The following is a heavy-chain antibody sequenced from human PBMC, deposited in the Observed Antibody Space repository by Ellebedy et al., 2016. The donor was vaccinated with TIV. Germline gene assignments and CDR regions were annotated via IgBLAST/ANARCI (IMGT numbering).Heavy chain of an antibody. V-gene: IGHV1-46*01. Sequence: AASVKVSCKASGYTFTSYYMHWVRQAPGQGLEWMGIINPSVVSTSYAQKFQGRVTMTRDTSTSTVYMELSSLRSEDTAVYYCARATFGSGSYAYFDFWGQGTLVTVSS. CDR1: GYTFTSYY. J-gene: IGHJ4*02. CDR3: ARATFGSGSYAYFDF. CDR2: INPSVVST. D-gene: IGHD3-10*01.